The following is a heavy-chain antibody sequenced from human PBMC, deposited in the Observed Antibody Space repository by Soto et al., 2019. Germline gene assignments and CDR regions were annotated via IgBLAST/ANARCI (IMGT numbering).Heavy chain of an antibody. J-gene: IGHJ4*02. CDR3: ARDFTYYYASPESFDF. D-gene: IGHD3-10*01. Sequence: LRLSCAASGFTFSSYSMNWVRQAPGKGLEWISYISSSGHTIYYRDSVKGRFTISRDNGKNSLYLQLNSLRVEDTAVYYCARDFTYYYASPESFDFWGQGTLVTVSS. V-gene: IGHV3-48*01. CDR1: GFTFSSYS. CDR2: ISSSGHTI.